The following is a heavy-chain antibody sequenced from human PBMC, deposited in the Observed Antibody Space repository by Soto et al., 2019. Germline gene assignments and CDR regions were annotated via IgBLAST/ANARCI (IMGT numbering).Heavy chain of an antibody. D-gene: IGHD3-9*01. CDR2: ISAYNGNT. CDR1: GYTFTSYG. J-gene: IGHJ4*02. CDR3: ARVLEFRGLVINHYFDY. Sequence: GASVKVSCKASGYTFTSYGISWVRQAPGQGLEWMGWISAYNGNTNYAQKLQGRVTMTTDTSTSTAYMELRSLRSDDTAVYFFARVLEFRGLVINHYFDYWGQGTLVTVSS. V-gene: IGHV1-18*01.